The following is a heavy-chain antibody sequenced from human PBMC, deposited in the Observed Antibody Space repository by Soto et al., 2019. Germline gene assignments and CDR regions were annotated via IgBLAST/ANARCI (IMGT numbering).Heavy chain of an antibody. D-gene: IGHD1-26*01. CDR3: ARNGTYSSSLSQYSGMDV. CDR1: GGTFDNFI. V-gene: IGHV1-69*01. Sequence: QVQLVQSGAEVKEPGSSVRVSCKASGGTFDNFIMNWVRQTPGQGLEWMGGIVPMLGTPTYAEKFKGRVTISAPGWTSTVYMEVTRLTSEDTAIYYCARNGTYSSSLSQYSGMDVWGQGTTVTVSS. CDR2: IVPMLGTP. J-gene: IGHJ6*02.